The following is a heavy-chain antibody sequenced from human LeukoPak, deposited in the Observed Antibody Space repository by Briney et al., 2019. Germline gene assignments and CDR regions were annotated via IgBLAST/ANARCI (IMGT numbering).Heavy chain of an antibody. V-gene: IGHV3-74*01. CDR2: INNDGSDT. CDR3: ARDGILGSHDC. D-gene: IGHD3-3*02. J-gene: IGHJ4*02. Sequence: GGSLRLSCAASGFTFRSYWMHWVRQTPGKGLVWVSHINNDGSDTSYADSVKGRFTIIRDNAKSTLFLQMNSLRAEDTAVYYCARDGILGSHDCWGQGTLVTVSS. CDR1: GFTFRSYW.